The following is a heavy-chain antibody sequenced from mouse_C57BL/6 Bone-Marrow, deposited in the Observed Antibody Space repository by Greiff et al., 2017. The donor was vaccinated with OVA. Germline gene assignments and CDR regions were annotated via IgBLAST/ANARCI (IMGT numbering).Heavy chain of an antibody. CDR3: ARLEGCDYDSC. V-gene: IGHV1-39*01. D-gene: IGHD2-4*01. J-gene: IGHJ2*01. CDR2: INPNYGTT. CDR1: GYSFTDYN. Sequence: EVQLQQSGPELVKPGASVKISCKASGYSFTDYNMNWVQQSNGKSLEWIGVINPNYGTTSYNQKFKGKATLTVDKSSSTAYMQLISLTSENSAVYYGARLEGCDYDSCWDQGTTLTVTS.